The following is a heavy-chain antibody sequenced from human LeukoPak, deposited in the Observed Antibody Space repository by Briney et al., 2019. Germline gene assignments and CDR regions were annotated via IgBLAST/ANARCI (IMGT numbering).Heavy chain of an antibody. CDR1: GYTLTELS. CDR2: FDPEDGET. V-gene: IGHV1-24*01. CDR3: ATDHRPYYYYGMDV. Sequence: ASVKVSCKVSGYTLTELSMHWVRQAPGKGLEWMGGFDPEDGETIYAQKFQGRVTMAEDTSTDTAYMELSSLRSEDTAVYYCATDHRPYYYYGMDVWGQGTTVTVS. J-gene: IGHJ6*02.